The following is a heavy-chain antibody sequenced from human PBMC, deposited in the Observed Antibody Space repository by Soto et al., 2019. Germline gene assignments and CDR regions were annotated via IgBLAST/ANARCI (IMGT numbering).Heavy chain of an antibody. J-gene: IGHJ5*02. CDR3: ATLTYDYVWGSYRPPPA. CDR2: INHSGST. CDR1: GGSFSGYY. Sequence: KASETLSLTCAVYGGSFSGYYWSWIRQPPGKGLEWIGEINHSGSTNYNPSLKSRVTISVDTSKNQFSLKLSSVTAADTAVYYCATLTYDYVWGSYRPPPAWGQGTLVTVSS. D-gene: IGHD3-16*02. V-gene: IGHV4-34*01.